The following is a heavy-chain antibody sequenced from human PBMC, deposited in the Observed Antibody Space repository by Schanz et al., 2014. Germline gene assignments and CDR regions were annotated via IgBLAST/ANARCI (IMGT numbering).Heavy chain of an antibody. Sequence: QVQLVQSGGEVKTPGASVKVSCKASGYTFTRSGISWVRQAPGQGLEWMGWIGGSDGNTNFAQKFQGRVTMTTDTSTSTAYMELRSLRSDDTAVYYCARENRLPVVVAAHRNYYHAMDVWGQGTTVTISS. CDR2: IGGSDGNT. CDR3: ARENRLPVVVAAHRNYYHAMDV. V-gene: IGHV1-18*01. CDR1: GYTFTRSG. J-gene: IGHJ6*02. D-gene: IGHD2-15*01.